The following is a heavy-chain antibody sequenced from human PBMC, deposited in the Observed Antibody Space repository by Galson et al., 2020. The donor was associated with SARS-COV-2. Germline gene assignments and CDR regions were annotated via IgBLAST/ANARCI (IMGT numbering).Heavy chain of an antibody. CDR1: GFIYNRFW. D-gene: IGHD2-2*01. V-gene: IGHV3-7*03. J-gene: IGHJ6*02. CDR2: IKQDGSEM. CDR3: AREFSSTWYMDV. Sequence: GGSLRLSCEASGFIYNRFWMSWVRQGPGKGLEWVARIKQDGSEMDYVDSVKGRFTISRDNARNSLFLHMNSLRAEDTAVYYCAREFSSTWYMDVWGHGTTVTVSS.